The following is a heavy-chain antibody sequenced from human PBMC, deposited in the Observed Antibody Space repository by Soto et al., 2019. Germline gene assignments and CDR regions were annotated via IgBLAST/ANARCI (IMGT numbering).Heavy chain of an antibody. CDR1: GYTFANYG. J-gene: IGHJ5*01. D-gene: IGHD1-1*01. V-gene: IGHV1-18*04. Sequence: QVQLMQSGTEVKKPGASVKVSCKASGYTFANYGISWVRQAPGQGLEWMGWISGNNGATNYAPKIQGRATMTIATSTDTAYMDLRRPTSADTAVYFCAGVLRYVRINGNWLDSWGQRTLVTVTS. CDR3: AGVLRYVRINGNWLDS. CDR2: ISGNNGAT.